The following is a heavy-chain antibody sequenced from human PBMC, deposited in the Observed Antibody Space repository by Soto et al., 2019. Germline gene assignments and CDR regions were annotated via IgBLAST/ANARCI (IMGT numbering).Heavy chain of an antibody. CDR1: GFTFSSYA. D-gene: IGHD1-7*01. J-gene: IGHJ4*02. CDR3: EKDSHNWNYTDYFDY. V-gene: IGHV3-23*01. CDR2: ISGSSGGT. Sequence: GWSLRLSCAASGFTFSSYAMNWVRQAPGRGLECVSSISGSSGGTYYADSVKGRFTISRDNSKNTLYLQMNSLRAEDTAVYYCEKDSHNWNYTDYFDYWGQRTLVTVS.